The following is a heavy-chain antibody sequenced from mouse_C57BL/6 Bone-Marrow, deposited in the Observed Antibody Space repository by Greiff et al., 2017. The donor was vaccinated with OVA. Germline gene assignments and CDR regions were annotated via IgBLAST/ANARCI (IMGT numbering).Heavy chain of an antibody. CDR3: ARWGRGSRAWFAY. D-gene: IGHD1-1*01. V-gene: IGHV1-26*01. CDR2: INPNNGGT. J-gene: IGHJ3*01. Sequence: VQLQQSGPELVKPGASVKISCKASGYTFTDYYMNWVKQSHGKSLEWIGDINPNNGGTSYNQKFKGKATLTVDKSSSTAYMELRSLTSEDSAVYYCARWGRGSRAWFAYWGQGTLVTVSA. CDR1: GYTFTDYY.